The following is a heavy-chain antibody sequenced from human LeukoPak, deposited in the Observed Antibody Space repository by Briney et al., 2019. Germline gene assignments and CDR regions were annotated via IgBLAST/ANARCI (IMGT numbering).Heavy chain of an antibody. CDR3: ARGPVYMDV. Sequence: ASVKVSCKXSGGTFSSYAISWVRQATGQGLEWMGWMNPNSGNTGYAQRFQGRVTITRNTSISTAYMELSSLRSEDTAVYYCARGPVYMDVWGKGTTVTVSS. V-gene: IGHV1-8*03. CDR1: GGTFSSYA. CDR2: MNPNSGNT. J-gene: IGHJ6*03.